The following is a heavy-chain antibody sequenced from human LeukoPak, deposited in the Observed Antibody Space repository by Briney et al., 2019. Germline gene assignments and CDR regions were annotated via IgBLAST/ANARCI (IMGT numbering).Heavy chain of an antibody. D-gene: IGHD1-26*01. J-gene: IGHJ4*02. CDR2: IYYSGST. Sequence: PSETLSLTCTVSGGSISSSSYSWGWIRQPPGKGLEWIGSIYYSGSTYYNPSLKSRVTISVDTSKNQFSLKLSSVTAADTAVYYCARLYSGSYPYFDYWGQGTLVTVSS. V-gene: IGHV4-39*01. CDR1: GGSISSSSYS. CDR3: ARLYSGSYPYFDY.